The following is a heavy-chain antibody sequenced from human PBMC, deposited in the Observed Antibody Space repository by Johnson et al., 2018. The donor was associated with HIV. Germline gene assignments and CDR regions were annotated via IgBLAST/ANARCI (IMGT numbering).Heavy chain of an antibody. J-gene: IGHJ3*02. V-gene: IGHV3-43*01. CDR1: GFTFDDYT. CDR2: ISWSGDTT. CDR3: AREGAAVGKAFAI. D-gene: IGHD6-13*01. Sequence: VQLVESGGLVVQPGGSLRLPCAASGFTFDDYTMHWVRHTPGKGLEWVSLISWSGDTTYYSDSVKGRFTISRDNAKNSLYLQMNSLRAEDTALYYCAREGAAVGKAFAIWGQGTMVTVSS.